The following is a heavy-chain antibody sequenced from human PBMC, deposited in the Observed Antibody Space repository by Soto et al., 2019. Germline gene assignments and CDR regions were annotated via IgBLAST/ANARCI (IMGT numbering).Heavy chain of an antibody. CDR3: ARGIVVVPAAYYYYGMDV. D-gene: IGHD2-2*01. CDR2: INHSGST. Sequence: LSLTCAVSGGSFSCYYWIWIRQPPGKGLEWIGEINHSGSTNYNPSLKSRVTISVDTSKNQFSLKLSSVTAADTAVYYCARGIVVVPAAYYYYGMDVWGQGTTVTV. J-gene: IGHJ6*02. CDR1: GGSFSCYY. V-gene: IGHV4-34*01.